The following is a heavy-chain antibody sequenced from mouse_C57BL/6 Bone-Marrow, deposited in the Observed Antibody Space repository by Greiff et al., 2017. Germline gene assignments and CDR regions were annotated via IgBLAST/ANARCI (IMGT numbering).Heavy chain of an antibody. J-gene: IGHJ3*01. CDR3: AREGGALYYGYSWFAY. D-gene: IGHD2-2*01. V-gene: IGHV1-81*01. CDR2: IYPRSGNT. CDR1: GYTFTSYG. Sequence: QVQLQQSGAELARPGASVKLSCKASGYTFTSYGISWVKQRTGQGLEWIGEIYPRSGNTYYNEKFKGKATLTADKSSSTAYMELRSLTSEDSAVYFCAREGGALYYGYSWFAYWGQGTLVTVSA.